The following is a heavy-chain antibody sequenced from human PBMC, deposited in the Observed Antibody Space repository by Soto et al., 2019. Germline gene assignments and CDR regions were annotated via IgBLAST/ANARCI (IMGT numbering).Heavy chain of an antibody. J-gene: IGHJ4*02. Sequence: EVQLVESGGGLVQSGGSLRLSCIVSGFSLTPYWMSWVRQTPGKGLEWVAKINEDGTKRDYMESVEGRFTISRDNAKNSLSLQMNSLRADDTAVYYCTRWDGRCSGGSCFFDSWGQGTLVTVSS. CDR2: INEDGTKR. V-gene: IGHV3-7*01. CDR1: GFSLTPYW. CDR3: TRWDGRCSGGSCFFDS. D-gene: IGHD2-15*01.